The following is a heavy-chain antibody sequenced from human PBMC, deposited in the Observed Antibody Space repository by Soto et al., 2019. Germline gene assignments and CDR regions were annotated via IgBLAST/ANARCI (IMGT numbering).Heavy chain of an antibody. J-gene: IGHJ4*02. CDR1: GGSVSSGSYY. CDR3: ASQDTAMVIFEY. CDR2: IYYSGST. V-gene: IGHV4-61*01. Sequence: SETLSLTCTVSGGSVSSGSYYWSWIRQPPGKGLEWIGYIYYSGSTNYNPSLKSRVTISVDTSKNQFSLKLSSVTAADTAVYYCASQDTAMVIFEYWGQGTLVTVSA. D-gene: IGHD5-18*01.